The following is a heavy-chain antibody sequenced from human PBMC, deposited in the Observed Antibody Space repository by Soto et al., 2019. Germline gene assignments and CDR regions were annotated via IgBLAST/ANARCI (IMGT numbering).Heavy chain of an antibody. D-gene: IGHD6-19*01. CDR1: GGSISSSY. Sequence: PSETLSLTCTVSGGSISSSYWSRIRQPPGEGLEWIAYIYYSGSTNYNPSLRGRVTISVDTSKNQFSLKLSSVAAADTAVYYCARGRSYFDYWGQGSLVTVSS. V-gene: IGHV4-59*08. CDR2: IYYSGST. J-gene: IGHJ4*02. CDR3: ARGRSYFDY.